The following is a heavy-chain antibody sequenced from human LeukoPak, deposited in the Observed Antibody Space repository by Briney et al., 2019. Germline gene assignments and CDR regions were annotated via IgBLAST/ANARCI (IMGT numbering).Heavy chain of an antibody. CDR1: GGTFSSYA. Sequence: ASVKVSCKASGGTFSSYAISWVRQAPGQGLEWMGRIIPILGIANYAQKFQGRVTITADKSTSTAYMELSSLRSEDTAVYYCATPYSSSWAWWFDPWGQGTLVTVSS. CDR2: IIPILGIA. J-gene: IGHJ5*02. V-gene: IGHV1-69*04. D-gene: IGHD6-13*01. CDR3: ATPYSSSWAWWFDP.